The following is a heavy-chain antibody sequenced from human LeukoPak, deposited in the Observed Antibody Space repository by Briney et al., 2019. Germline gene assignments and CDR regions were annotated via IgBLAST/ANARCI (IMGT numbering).Heavy chain of an antibody. Sequence: PGGSLRLSCTSSGFIFSSHWMNWVRQAPGKGPEWVANIKYDGSEQYYVDSVKDRFSISRDNTKNLLYLQMNSLRVEDTTVYYCARDYGWSFANWGQGTLVTVSS. CDR3: ARDYGWSFAN. V-gene: IGHV3-7*03. D-gene: IGHD3-10*01. CDR2: IKYDGSEQ. J-gene: IGHJ4*02. CDR1: GFIFSSHW.